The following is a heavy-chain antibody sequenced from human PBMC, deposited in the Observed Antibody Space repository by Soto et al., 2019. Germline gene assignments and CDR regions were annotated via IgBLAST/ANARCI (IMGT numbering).Heavy chain of an antibody. V-gene: IGHV5-51*01. J-gene: IGHJ5*02. CDR3: ARRPCSGGSCYGWCGP. CDR2: IYPGDSDT. Sequence: PGQSLKISCKAWGHSFTAYLIGWMRQMPGKSPGLVGIIYPGDSDTRYSPSFEGQVTLSADKSISMAYSQWSNLKASVSATYYCARRPCSGGSCYGWCGPCRRRTLFTAAS. D-gene: IGHD2-15*01. CDR1: GHSFTAYL.